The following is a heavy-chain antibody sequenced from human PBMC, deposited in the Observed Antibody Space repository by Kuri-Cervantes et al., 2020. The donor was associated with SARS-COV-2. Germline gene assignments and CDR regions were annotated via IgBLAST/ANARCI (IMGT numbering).Heavy chain of an antibody. Sequence: GGSLRLSCAASGFTFSSYGMHWVRQAPGKGLEWVAFIRYDGSNKYYADSVKGRFTISRDNSKNTLYLQMNSLRAEDTAVYYCTTGADIVVVPAVMGAFDIWGQGTMVTVSS. CDR2: IRYDGSNK. J-gene: IGHJ3*02. CDR3: TTGADIVVVPAVMGAFDI. V-gene: IGHV3-30*02. D-gene: IGHD2-2*01. CDR1: GFTFSSYG.